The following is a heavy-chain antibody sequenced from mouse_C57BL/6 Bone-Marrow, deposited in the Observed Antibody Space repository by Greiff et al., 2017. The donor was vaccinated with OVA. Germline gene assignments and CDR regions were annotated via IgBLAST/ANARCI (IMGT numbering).Heavy chain of an antibody. V-gene: IGHV3-1*01. J-gene: IGHJ2*01. CDR2: ISYSGST. CDR3: ARELRFYYFDY. Sequence: EVHLVESGPGMVKPSQSLSLTCTVTGYSITSGYDWHWIRHFPGNKLEWMGYISYSGSTNYNPSLKSRISITHDTSKNHFFLKLNSVTTEDTATYYCARELRFYYFDYWGQGTTLTVSS. CDR1: GYSITSGYD. D-gene: IGHD1-1*01.